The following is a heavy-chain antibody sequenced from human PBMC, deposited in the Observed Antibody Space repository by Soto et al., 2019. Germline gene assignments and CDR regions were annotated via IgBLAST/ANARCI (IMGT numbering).Heavy chain of an antibody. CDR2: ISSSSSYT. D-gene: IGHD3-10*01. CDR1: GFTFSDYY. J-gene: IGHJ4*02. Sequence: GGSLRLSCAASGFTFSDYYMSWIRQAPGKGLEWVSYISSSSSYTNYADSVKGRFTISRDNAKNSLYLQMNSLRAEDTAVYYCARGGVVWFGEFPPAPPDDWGQGTLVTVSS. V-gene: IGHV3-11*05. CDR3: ARGGVVWFGEFPPAPPDD.